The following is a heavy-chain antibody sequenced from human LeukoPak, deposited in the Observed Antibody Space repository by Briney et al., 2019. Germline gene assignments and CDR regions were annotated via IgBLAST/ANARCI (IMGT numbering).Heavy chain of an antibody. Sequence: SQSLSLTCSVDGGSISSSYWSWIRQPAGKGLEWGGRIYTSERTNYNPSLNGRVTMSVDPSKIQFPLTLSSATAADTAVYYCAGSLLHYCGIDVCGQGTPGTVSS. CDR3: AGSLLHYCGIDV. CDR1: GGSISSSY. CDR2: IYTSERT. J-gene: IGHJ6*02. V-gene: IGHV4-59*10. D-gene: IGHD5-18*01.